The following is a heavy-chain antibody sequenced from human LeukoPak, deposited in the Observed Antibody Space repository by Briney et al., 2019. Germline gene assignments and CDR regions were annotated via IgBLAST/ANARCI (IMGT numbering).Heavy chain of an antibody. CDR1: DGSISSYY. D-gene: IGHD6-19*01. CDR3: ACSSSGWFWNY. V-gene: IGHV4-4*07. Sequence: PSETLSLTCTVSDGSISSYYWSWIRQPAGKGLEWIGRLYTSGSTNYNPFLKSRVTMSVDTSKNQFSLKLSSVTAADTAVYYCACSSSGWFWNYWRQGTLVTVSS. CDR2: LYTSGST. J-gene: IGHJ4*02.